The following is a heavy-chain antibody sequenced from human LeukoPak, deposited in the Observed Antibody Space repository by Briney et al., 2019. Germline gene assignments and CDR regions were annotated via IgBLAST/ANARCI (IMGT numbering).Heavy chain of an antibody. CDR1: GFSFSRYA. CDR2: ISSSGDNT. V-gene: IGHV3-23*01. D-gene: IGHD3-16*02. CDR3: VYYAYVWGSYPGDS. J-gene: IGHJ4*02. Sequence: PGGSLRLSCAASGFSFSRYAMSWVRQAPGKGLEWVSGISSSGDNTKYADSVKGRFTISRDNSKNTLYLQMSSLRAEDTAVYYRVYYAYVWGSYPGDSWGQGTLVTVSS.